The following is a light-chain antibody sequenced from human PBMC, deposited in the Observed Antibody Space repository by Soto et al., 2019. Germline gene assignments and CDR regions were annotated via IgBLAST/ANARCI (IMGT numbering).Light chain of an antibody. Sequence: QSALTQPASVSGSPGQSITISCTGTSSDVGGYNYVSWYQQHPGKAPKLMMYEVSNRPSGVSNRFSGSKSDNTASLTISGLQAEDEADYYCSSYTRSSTYVFGTGTKVTVL. CDR2: EVS. V-gene: IGLV2-14*01. J-gene: IGLJ1*01. CDR1: SSDVGGYNY. CDR3: SSYTRSSTYV.